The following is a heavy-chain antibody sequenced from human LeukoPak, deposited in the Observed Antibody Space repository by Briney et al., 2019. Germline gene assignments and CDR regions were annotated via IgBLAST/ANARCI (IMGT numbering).Heavy chain of an antibody. V-gene: IGHV3-30-3*01. CDR2: ISYDGSNK. CDR1: GFTFSSYA. CDR3: ARVVVVTHYFDY. Sequence: HSGGSLRLSCAASGFTFSSYAMHWVRQAPGKGLEWVAVISYDGSNKYYADSVKGRFTISRDDSKNTLYLQMNSLRAEDTAVYYCARVVVVTHYFDYWGQGTLVTVPS. J-gene: IGHJ4*02. D-gene: IGHD4-23*01.